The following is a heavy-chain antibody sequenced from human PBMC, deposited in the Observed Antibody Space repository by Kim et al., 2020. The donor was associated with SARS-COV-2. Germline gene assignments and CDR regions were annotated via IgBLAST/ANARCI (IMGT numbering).Heavy chain of an antibody. Sequence: GESLKISCKGSGYSFTSYWIGWVRQMPGKGLEWMGIIYPGDSDTRYSPSFQGQVTIPADKSISTAYLQWSSLKASDTAMYYCARHLAGFNYYYYGMDVWGQGTTVTVSS. V-gene: IGHV5-51*01. J-gene: IGHJ6*02. D-gene: IGHD6-13*01. CDR3: ARHLAGFNYYYYGMDV. CDR2: IYPGDSDT. CDR1: GYSFTSYW.